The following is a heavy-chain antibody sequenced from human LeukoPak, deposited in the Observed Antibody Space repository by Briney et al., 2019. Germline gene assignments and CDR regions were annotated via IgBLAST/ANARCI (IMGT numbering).Heavy chain of an antibody. CDR3: ARDDGGLFDY. CDR1: GFTFDDYG. Sequence: GGSLRLSCAASGFTFDDYGMSWVRQAPGKGLEWVSGINWNGGSTFYADSVKGRFTISRDNAKNSLYLQMNSLRAADTALYYCARDDGGLFDYWGQGTLVTVSS. D-gene: IGHD3-10*01. J-gene: IGHJ4*02. CDR2: INWNGGST. V-gene: IGHV3-20*04.